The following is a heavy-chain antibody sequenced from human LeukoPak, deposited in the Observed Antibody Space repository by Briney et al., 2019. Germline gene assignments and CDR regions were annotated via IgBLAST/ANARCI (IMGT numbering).Heavy chain of an antibody. D-gene: IGHD6-19*01. CDR3: ARGMDSSGSDWPIEY. CDR2: ISYGGSNK. J-gene: IGHJ4*02. CDR1: GFTFSSYA. Sequence: GGSLRLSCAASGFTFSSYAMHWVRQAPGKGLEWVAVISYGGSNKYYADSVKGRFTISRDNSKNTLYLQMNSLRAEDTAVYYCARGMDSSGSDWPIEYWGQGTLVTVSS. V-gene: IGHV3-30*04.